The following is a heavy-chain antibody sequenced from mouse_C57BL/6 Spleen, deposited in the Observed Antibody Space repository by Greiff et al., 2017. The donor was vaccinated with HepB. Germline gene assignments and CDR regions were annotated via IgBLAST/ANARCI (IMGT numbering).Heavy chain of an antibody. CDR2: ISSGSSTI. CDR1: GFTFSDYG. J-gene: IGHJ2*01. Sequence: EVKLQESGGGLVKPGGSLKLSCAASGFTFSDYGMHWVRQAPEKGLEWVAYISSGSSTIYYADTVKGRFTISRDNAKNTLFLQMTSLRSEDTAMYYCARNDYGSSYPLDYWGQGTTLTVSS. V-gene: IGHV5-17*01. D-gene: IGHD1-1*01. CDR3: ARNDYGSSYPLDY.